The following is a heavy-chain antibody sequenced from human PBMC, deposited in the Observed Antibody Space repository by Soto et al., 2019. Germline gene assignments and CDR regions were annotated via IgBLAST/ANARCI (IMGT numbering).Heavy chain of an antibody. D-gene: IGHD3-10*01. J-gene: IGHJ6*02. CDR3: ARDLCPLGSGSPCPTFGMDV. Sequence: QVQLVQSGAEVKPPGASVKVSCKASGYTFTGHYMHWVRQVSGRRLEFLGWLKPDNGGTYYAPKFQDRVTFTRDTSNTIAYMEMSGLHSDDTAVYFCARDLCPLGSGSPCPTFGMDVWGQGTTVAVTS. CDR2: LKPDNGGT. V-gene: IGHV1-2*02. CDR1: GYTFTGHY.